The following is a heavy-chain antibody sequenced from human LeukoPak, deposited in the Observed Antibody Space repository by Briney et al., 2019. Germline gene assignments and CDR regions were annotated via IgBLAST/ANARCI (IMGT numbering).Heavy chain of an antibody. Sequence: ASVKVSCKASGYTFTSYGISWVRRAPGQGLEWMGWISAYNGNTNYAQKLQGRVTMTTDTSTSTAYMELRSLRSDDTAVYYCARDYYDSSGYYYYYYGMDVWGQGTTVTVSS. CDR2: ISAYNGNT. D-gene: IGHD3-22*01. CDR3: ARDYYDSSGYYYYYYGMDV. J-gene: IGHJ6*02. V-gene: IGHV1-18*01. CDR1: GYTFTSYG.